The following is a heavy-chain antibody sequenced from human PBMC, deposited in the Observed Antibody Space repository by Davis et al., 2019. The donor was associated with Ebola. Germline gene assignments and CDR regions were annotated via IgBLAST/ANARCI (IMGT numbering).Heavy chain of an antibody. CDR2: TYYRSKWYN. CDR1: GDSASSNSVA. Sequence: MPSETLSLTCAISGDSASSNSVAWSWIRQSPSRGLEWLGRTYYRSKWYNDYAVSVKSRITINPDTSKNQFSLQLNSVTPEDTAVYYCARGGWYVLDYWGQGTLVTVSS. CDR3: ARGGWYVLDY. J-gene: IGHJ4*02. V-gene: IGHV6-1*01. D-gene: IGHD6-19*01.